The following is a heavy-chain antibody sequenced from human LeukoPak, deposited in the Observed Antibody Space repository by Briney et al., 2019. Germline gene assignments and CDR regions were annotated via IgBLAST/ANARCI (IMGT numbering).Heavy chain of an antibody. CDR3: AREISTYDSSGYFDY. CDR1: GFTFSSYA. J-gene: IGHJ4*02. D-gene: IGHD3-22*01. Sequence: TGGSLRLSCAASGFTFSSYAMHWVRQAPGKGLEWVAVISYDGSNKYYADSVKGRFTISRDNSKNTLYLQMNSLRAEDTAVYYCAREISTYDSSGYFDYWGQGTLVTVSS. V-gene: IGHV3-30-3*01. CDR2: ISYDGSNK.